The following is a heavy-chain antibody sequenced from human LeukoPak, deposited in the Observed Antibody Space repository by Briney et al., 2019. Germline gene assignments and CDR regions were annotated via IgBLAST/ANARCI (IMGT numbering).Heavy chain of an antibody. J-gene: IGHJ4*02. Sequence: SETLSLTCTVSGGSISSYYWSWIRQPPGKGLEWIGYIYYSGSTDYNPSLKSRVTISVDTSKNQFSLKLSSVTAADTAVYYCARGLGTPWGKSSYYFDYWGQGTLVTVSS. CDR1: GGSISSYY. CDR3: ARGLGTPWGKSSYYFDY. V-gene: IGHV4-59*01. D-gene: IGHD1-7*01. CDR2: IYYSGST.